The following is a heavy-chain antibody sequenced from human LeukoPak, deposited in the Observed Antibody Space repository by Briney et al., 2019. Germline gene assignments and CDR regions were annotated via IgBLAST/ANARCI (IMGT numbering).Heavy chain of an antibody. CDR3: ARGFRFYYDSSGYPVFDY. D-gene: IGHD3-22*01. J-gene: IGHJ4*02. CDR2: IYYSGST. V-gene: IGHV4-59*08. CDR1: GGSISSYY. Sequence: SETLSLTCTVSGGSISSYYWSWIWQPPGKGLEWIGYIYYSGSTNYNPSLKSRVTISVDTSKNQFSLKLSSVTAADTAVYYCARGFRFYYDSSGYPVFDYWGQGTLVTVSS.